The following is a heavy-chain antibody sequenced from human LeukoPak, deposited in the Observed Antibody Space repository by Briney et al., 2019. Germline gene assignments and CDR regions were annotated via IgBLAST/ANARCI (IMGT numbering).Heavy chain of an antibody. D-gene: IGHD6-13*01. J-gene: IGHJ4*02. CDR3: ARQGYNSTWDRYLAY. CDR2: IYPGDSDV. V-gene: IGHV5-51*01. Sequence: GESLKISCKGSGYSFSNYWIGWVRQMPGKGLEWMGIIYPGDSDVRYNPSFQDQVTISADKSISTAYLQWSSLQASDTAMYYCARQGYNSTWDRYLAYWGQGTQVTVSS. CDR1: GYSFSNYW.